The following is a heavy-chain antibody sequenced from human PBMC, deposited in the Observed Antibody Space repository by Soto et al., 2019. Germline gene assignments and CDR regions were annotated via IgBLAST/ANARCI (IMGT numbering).Heavy chain of an antibody. CDR3: AAGSHDYGGNDNWFDP. CDR2: IIPIFGTA. D-gene: IGHD4-17*01. J-gene: IGHJ5*02. V-gene: IGHV1-69*12. Sequence: QVQLVQSGAEVKKPGSSVKVSCKASGGTFSSYAISWVRQAPGQGLEWMGGIIPIFGTANYAQKFQGKVTITADESTSTAYMELSSLRSEDTAVYYCAAGSHDYGGNDNWFDPWGQGTLVTVSS. CDR1: GGTFSSYA.